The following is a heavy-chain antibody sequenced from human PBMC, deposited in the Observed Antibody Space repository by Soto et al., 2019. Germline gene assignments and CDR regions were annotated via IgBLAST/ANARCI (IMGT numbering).Heavy chain of an antibody. CDR3: AIIVGETYYDILTGFSSFDY. J-gene: IGHJ4*02. D-gene: IGHD3-9*01. CDR2: IIPILGIA. CDR1: GGTFSSYT. V-gene: IGHV1-69*02. Sequence: QVQLVQSGAEVKKPGSSVKVSCKASGGTFSSYTISWVRQAPGQGLEWMGRIIPILGIANYAQKFQGRVTITADKSTSTAYMELSSLRSEDTAVYYCAIIVGETYYDILTGFSSFDYWGQGTLVTVSS.